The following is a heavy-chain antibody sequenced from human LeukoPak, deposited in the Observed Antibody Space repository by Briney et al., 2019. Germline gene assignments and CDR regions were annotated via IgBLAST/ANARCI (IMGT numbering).Heavy chain of an antibody. Sequence: GGSLRLSCAASGFTFTVYAVSWVRQAPRKGLEWVSSISGSGDNTHYADSVKGRFTISRDNSKNTLYLQMNSLRAEDTALYYCAKHGSGYLHFDYWGQGTLVTVSS. D-gene: IGHD3-22*01. CDR2: ISGSGDNT. CDR3: AKHGSGYLHFDY. CDR1: GFTFTVYA. V-gene: IGHV3-23*01. J-gene: IGHJ4*02.